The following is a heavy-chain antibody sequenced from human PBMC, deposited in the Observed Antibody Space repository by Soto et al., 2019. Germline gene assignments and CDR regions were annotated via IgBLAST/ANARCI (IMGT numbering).Heavy chain of an antibody. J-gene: IGHJ5*02. D-gene: IGHD4-4*01. V-gene: IGHV3-23*01. Sequence: GGSLRLSCAASGFTFSSYAMSWVRQAPGKGLEWVSAISGSGDSTYYADSVKGRFTISRDNSKNTLYLQMNSLRAEDTAVYYCAKDPPLTTVTPNWFDPWGQGTLVTVSS. CDR2: ISGSGDST. CDR3: AKDPPLTTVTPNWFDP. CDR1: GFTFSSYA.